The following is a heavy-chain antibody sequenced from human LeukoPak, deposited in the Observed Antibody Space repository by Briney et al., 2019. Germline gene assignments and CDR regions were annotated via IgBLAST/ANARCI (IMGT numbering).Heavy chain of an antibody. CDR2: FYSGGST. CDR1: GFNLSNIY. D-gene: IGHD3-3*01. V-gene: IGHV3-53*01. J-gene: IGHJ4*02. CDR3: AKVGFSEMEWFLYSDH. Sequence: PGGSLGLPFSTSGFNLSNIYITRVPQAPGKGPGWGPAFYSGGSTYYAGSVEGRFTISRDNSKNTLYLQMNRLRAEDTAVYYCAKVGFSEMEWFLYSDHWGQGTLVTVSS.